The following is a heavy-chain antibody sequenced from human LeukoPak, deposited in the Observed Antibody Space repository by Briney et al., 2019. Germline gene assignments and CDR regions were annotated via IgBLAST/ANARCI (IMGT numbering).Heavy chain of an antibody. CDR2: ISGSGDST. D-gene: IGHD6-13*01. CDR1: GFTFSSYA. J-gene: IGHJ4*02. V-gene: IGHV3-23*01. Sequence: GGSLRLSCAASGFTFSSYAMSWVRQAPGKGLEWVSAISGSGDSTYYGDSVKGRFTISRDNSKNTLYLQMNSLRAEDTAVYYCAKTRPLNSSSWSHGDYWGQGTLVTVSS. CDR3: AKTRPLNSSSWSHGDY.